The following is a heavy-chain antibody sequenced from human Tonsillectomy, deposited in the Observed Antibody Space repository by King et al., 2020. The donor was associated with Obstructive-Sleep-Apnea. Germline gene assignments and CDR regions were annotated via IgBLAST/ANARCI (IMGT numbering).Heavy chain of an antibody. CDR2: ISYDGRNK. D-gene: IGHD3-10*01. J-gene: IGHJ4*02. CDR3: ASRMVRGVIIGSLGY. CDR1: GFTFSSYA. Sequence: VQLVESGGGVVQPGRSLRLSCAASGFTFSSYAMHWVRQAPGKGLEWVAVISYDGRNKYYADSVKGRFTISRDNSKNTLYLQMNSLRAEDTAVYYCASRMVRGVIIGSLGYWGQGTLVTVSS. V-gene: IGHV3-30*04.